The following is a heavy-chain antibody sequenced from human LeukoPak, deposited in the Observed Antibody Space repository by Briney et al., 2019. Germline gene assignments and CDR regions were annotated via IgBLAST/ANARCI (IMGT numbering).Heavy chain of an antibody. CDR2: IYTSGNT. Sequence: PSETLSLTCTVSAGSIDSDYWSWIRQPAGKGLEWIGRIYTSGNTNYNPSLKIRVTISVDTSKSQFSVKLSSVTAADTAVYYCAKSYGSGSYGFDYWGQGILVTVSS. V-gene: IGHV4-4*07. CDR1: AGSIDSDY. D-gene: IGHD3-10*01. J-gene: IGHJ4*02. CDR3: AKSYGSGSYGFDY.